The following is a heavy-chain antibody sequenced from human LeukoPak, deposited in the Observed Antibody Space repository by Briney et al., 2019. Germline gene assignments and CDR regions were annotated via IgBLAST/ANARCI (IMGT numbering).Heavy chain of an antibody. CDR3: ARDLLNEGNHLDY. CDR2: IYYSGST. Sequence: PSETLSLTCTVSGGSFNSGSYYWNWIRQPPGKGLEWIGYIYYSGSTNYNPSLKSRVTISVDTSKNQFSLKLSSVTAADTAVYYCARDLLNEGNHLDYWGQGTLVTVSS. D-gene: IGHD4-23*01. J-gene: IGHJ4*02. V-gene: IGHV4-61*01. CDR1: GGSFNSGSYY.